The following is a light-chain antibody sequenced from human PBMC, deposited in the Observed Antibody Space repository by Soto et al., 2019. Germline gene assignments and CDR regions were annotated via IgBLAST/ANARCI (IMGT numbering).Light chain of an antibody. Sequence: IPLTQSPSSVSAFVGDRVTITCRASQPIDRWLAWYQQKPGKAPNVVIYGASNLQSGVPSRFSGFGSGTEFFLTISSLQPEDFATYYCQQSSNFPYTFGQGTKLE. CDR1: QPIDRW. CDR2: GAS. CDR3: QQSSNFPYT. J-gene: IGKJ2*01. V-gene: IGKV1-12*01.